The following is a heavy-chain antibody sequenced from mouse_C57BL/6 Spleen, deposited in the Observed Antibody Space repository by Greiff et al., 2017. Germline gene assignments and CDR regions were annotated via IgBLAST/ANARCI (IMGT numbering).Heavy chain of an antibody. V-gene: IGHV5-6*02. CDR1: GFTFSSYG. CDR3: AREATHYFDY. J-gene: IGHJ2*01. D-gene: IGHD1-1*01. Sequence: DVKLVESGGDLVKPGGSLKLSCAASGFTFSSYGMSWVRQTPDKRLEWVATISSGGSYTYYPDSVKGRFTISRDNAKNTLYLQMSSLKSEDTAMYYCAREATHYFDYWGQGTTLTVSS. CDR2: ISSGGSYT.